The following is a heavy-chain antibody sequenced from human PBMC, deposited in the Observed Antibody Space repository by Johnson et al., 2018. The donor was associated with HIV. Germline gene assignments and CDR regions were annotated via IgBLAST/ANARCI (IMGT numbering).Heavy chain of an antibody. D-gene: IGHD3-22*01. CDR1: GFNFSNYG. V-gene: IGHV3-33*01. CDR2: IWYDGSNK. Sequence: QVQLVESGGGVVRPGGSLRLSCAASGFNFSNYGMYWVRQAPGKGLEWVAVIWYDGSNKYYANYVKGRFIISRDNSKNTLYLQMNSLRAGDTAVYYCARSDYDSSGYYAVDIWGQGTMVTVSS. J-gene: IGHJ3*02. CDR3: ARSDYDSSGYYAVDI.